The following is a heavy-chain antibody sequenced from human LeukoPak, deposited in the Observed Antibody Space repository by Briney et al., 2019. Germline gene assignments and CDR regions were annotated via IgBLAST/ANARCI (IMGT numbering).Heavy chain of an antibody. J-gene: IGHJ3*02. CDR1: GFTFSSYA. V-gene: IGHV3-7*01. D-gene: IGHD3-3*01. Sequence: PGGSLRLSCAASGFTFSSYAMSWVRQAPGKGLEWVANIKQDGSEKYYVDSVKGRFTISRDNAKNSLYLQMNSLRAEDTAVYYCARDSFLEWLSIPRTDAFDIWGQGTMVTVSS. CDR2: IKQDGSEK. CDR3: ARDSFLEWLSIPRTDAFDI.